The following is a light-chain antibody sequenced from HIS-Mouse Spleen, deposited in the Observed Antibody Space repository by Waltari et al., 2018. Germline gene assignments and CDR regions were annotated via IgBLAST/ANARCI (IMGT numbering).Light chain of an antibody. CDR1: QSVSSN. J-gene: IGKJ5*01. CDR3: QQYNNWPPIT. Sequence: EIVMTQSPPTLSVSPGERANLSCRASQSVSSNLAWYQQKPGQAPRLLIYGASIRATGIPARFSGSGSGTEFTLTISILQSEDFAVYYCQQYNNWPPITFGQGTRLEIK. CDR2: GAS. V-gene: IGKV3D-15*03.